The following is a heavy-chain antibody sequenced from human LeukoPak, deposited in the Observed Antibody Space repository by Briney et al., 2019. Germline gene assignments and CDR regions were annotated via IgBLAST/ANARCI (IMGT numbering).Heavy chain of an antibody. D-gene: IGHD3-10*01. CDR1: GFTFSSYW. CDR2: IKQDGSEK. V-gene: IGHV3-7*01. CDR3: AREKLGELLDFDY. J-gene: IGHJ4*02. Sequence: GGSLRLSCAASGFTFSSYWMSWVRQAPGKGLEWVANIKQDGSEKYYVDSVKGRFTISRDNAKNSLYLQTNSLRAEDTAVYYCAREKLGELLDFDYWGQGTLVTVSS.